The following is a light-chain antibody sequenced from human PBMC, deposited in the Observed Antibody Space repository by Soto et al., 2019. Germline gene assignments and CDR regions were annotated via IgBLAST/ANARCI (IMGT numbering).Light chain of an antibody. CDR2: EVT. Sequence: QSSLKQPPSASVSPGQSVTISCTGTSSDVGGYNYVSWYQQHPGKAPKLMIYEVTKRPSGVPARFPGSKSGNTASLTVSGLQAEDEADYYCSSYAGSNSIYVFGTGTKVTVL. CDR3: SSYAGSNSIYV. V-gene: IGLV2-8*01. CDR1: SSDVGGYNY. J-gene: IGLJ1*01.